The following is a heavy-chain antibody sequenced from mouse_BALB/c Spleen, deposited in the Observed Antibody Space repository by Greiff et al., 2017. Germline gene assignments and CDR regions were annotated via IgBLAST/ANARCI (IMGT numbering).Heavy chain of an antibody. CDR2: ISSGGST. J-gene: IGHJ1*01. D-gene: IGHD1-1*01. CDR1: GFTFSSYA. V-gene: IGHV5-6-5*01. CDR3: ARGHYYGSSYRDWYFDV. Sequence: EVQGVESGGGLVKPGGSLKLSCAASGFTFSSYAMSWVRQTPEKRLEWVASISSGGSTYYPDSVKGRFTISRDNARNILYLQMSSLRSEDTAMYYCARGHYYGSSYRDWYFDVWGAGTTVTVSS.